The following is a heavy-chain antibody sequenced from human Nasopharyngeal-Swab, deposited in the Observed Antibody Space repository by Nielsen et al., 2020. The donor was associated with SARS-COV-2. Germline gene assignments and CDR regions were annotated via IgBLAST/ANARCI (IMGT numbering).Heavy chain of an antibody. CDR3: ASSGEQQLVPDY. CDR2: IYSGGST. D-gene: IGHD6-13*01. J-gene: IGHJ4*02. V-gene: IGHV3-66*01. CDR1: GFTVSSNY. Sequence: GESLKISCAAPGFTVSSNYMSWVRQAPGKRLEWVSVIYSGGSTYYADSVKGRFTISRGNSKNTLYLQMNSLRAEDTAVYYCASSGEQQLVPDYWGQGTLVTVSS.